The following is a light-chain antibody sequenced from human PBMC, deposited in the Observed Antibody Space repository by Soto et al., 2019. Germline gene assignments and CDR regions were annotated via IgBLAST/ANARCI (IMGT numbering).Light chain of an antibody. CDR1: QSITNY. V-gene: IGKV1-39*01. CDR3: HQSYKTTGT. J-gene: IGKJ1*01. Sequence: IQMTQSPSSLSASVGDRVSITCRASQSITNYLNWFQQKPGKAPKLLIYAASSLQSGVPSRFSGSGSGTDFTLTISSLQPEDFATYYCHQSYKTTGTFGQGTKVEIK. CDR2: AAS.